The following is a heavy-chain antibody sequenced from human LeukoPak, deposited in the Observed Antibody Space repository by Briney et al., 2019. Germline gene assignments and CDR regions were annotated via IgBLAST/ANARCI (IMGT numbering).Heavy chain of an antibody. CDR3: ATSGSRPFDY. CDR1: GFTFSSYS. J-gene: IGHJ4*02. Sequence: PWGSLRLSCAASGFTFSSYSMNWVRQAPGKGLEWVSSISSSSSYIYYADSVKGRFTISRDSAKNSLYLQMNSLRAEDTAVYYCATSGSRPFDYWGQGTLVTVSS. CDR2: ISSSSSYI. D-gene: IGHD1-26*01. V-gene: IGHV3-21*01.